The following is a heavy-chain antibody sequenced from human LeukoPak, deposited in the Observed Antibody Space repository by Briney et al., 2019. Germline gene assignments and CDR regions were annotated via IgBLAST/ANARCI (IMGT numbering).Heavy chain of an antibody. J-gene: IGHJ4*02. D-gene: IGHD3-3*01. Sequence: GGSLRLSCAASGFPVNNNYMSWVRQAPGKGLEWVSVLYSDGTTSYADSVKGRFTISRDNSKNTVYLQTNYLRVEDTALYYCTREGINVWSENGPAWENYWGQGTLVTVSS. CDR2: LYSDGTT. V-gene: IGHV3-66*01. CDR1: GFPVNNNY. CDR3: TREGINVWSENGPAWENY.